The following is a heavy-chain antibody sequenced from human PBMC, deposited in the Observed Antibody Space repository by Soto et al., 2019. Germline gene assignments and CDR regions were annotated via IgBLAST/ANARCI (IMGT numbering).Heavy chain of an antibody. J-gene: IGHJ4*02. D-gene: IGHD6-19*01. CDR2: IYYAGNT. V-gene: IGHV4-39*01. CDR3: ARHYPYSRGWYYFDY. Sequence: QLQLQESGPGLVKPSETLSLTCTVSGGSVSSSHYYWGWIRQPPGKGLEWIGSIYYAGNTYYNPSLKGRVTISVDTSKNQFSLKLNSVTAADTAVYYCARHYPYSRGWYYFDYWGRGTLVTVSS. CDR1: GGSVSSSHYY.